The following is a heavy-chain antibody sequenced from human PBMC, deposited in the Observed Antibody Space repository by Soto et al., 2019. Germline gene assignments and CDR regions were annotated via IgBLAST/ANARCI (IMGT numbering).Heavy chain of an antibody. V-gene: IGHV1-69*13. CDR1: GGTFSSYA. D-gene: IGHD1-7*01. CDR3: ARETGTPYYYYYGMDV. Sequence: ASVKVSCKASGGTFSSYAVSWVRQAPGQGLEWMGGIIPLFGTTSYAQKFQGRVTITADESTNTAYMELSSLRSEDTAVYYCARETGTPYYYYYGMDVWGQGTTVTVSS. CDR2: IIPLFGTT. J-gene: IGHJ6*02.